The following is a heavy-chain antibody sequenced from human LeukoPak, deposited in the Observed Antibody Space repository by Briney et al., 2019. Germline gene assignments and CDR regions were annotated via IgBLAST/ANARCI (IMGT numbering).Heavy chain of an antibody. CDR3: ARLLKYFDSDS. D-gene: IGHD3-9*01. J-gene: IGHJ4*02. CDR2: ISDSGST. CDR1: GGSISTYG. V-gene: IGHV4-59*01. Sequence: SETLSLTCAVSGGSISTYGWSWIRQPPGKGLEWIGYISDSGSTNYNPSLKSRVTISGDTSNNQFSLKLSSVTAADTAVYYCARLLKYFDSDSWGQGTLVTVSS.